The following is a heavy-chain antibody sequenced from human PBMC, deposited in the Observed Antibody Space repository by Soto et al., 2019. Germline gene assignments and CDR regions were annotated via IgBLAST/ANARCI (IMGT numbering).Heavy chain of an antibody. CDR3: AKVFRRDYYYYGMDV. CDR2: ISPSSSYT. Sequence: GGSLRLSCAASGFTFSDYYMSWIRQAPGKGLEWVSYISPSSSYTNYAVSVKGRFTISRDNAKNSVYLQMNSLRAEDTALYYCAKVFRRDYYYYGMDVWGQGTTVTVSS. D-gene: IGHD2-21*01. V-gene: IGHV3-11*05. J-gene: IGHJ6*02. CDR1: GFTFSDYY.